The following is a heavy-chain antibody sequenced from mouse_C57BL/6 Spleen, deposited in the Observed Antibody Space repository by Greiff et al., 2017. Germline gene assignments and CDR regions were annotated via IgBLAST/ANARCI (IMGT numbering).Heavy chain of an antibody. CDR2: IDPETGGT. D-gene: IGHD1-1*01. CDR1: GYTFTDYE. CDR3: TRSMTTVANWYFDV. Sequence: QVQLQQSGAELVRPGASVTLSCKASGYTFTDYEMHWVKQTPVHGLEWIGAIDPETGGTASNQKFKGKAILTADKSSSTAYMELRSLTSEDSAVYYCTRSMTTVANWYFDVWGTGTTVTVSS. V-gene: IGHV1-15*01. J-gene: IGHJ1*03.